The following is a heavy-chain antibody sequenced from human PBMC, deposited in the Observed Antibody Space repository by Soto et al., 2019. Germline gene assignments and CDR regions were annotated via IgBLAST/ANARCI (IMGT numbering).Heavy chain of an antibody. CDR2: ISAYNGNT. CDR3: ASVVAATSHFDY. V-gene: IGHV1-18*01. J-gene: IGHJ4*02. CDR1: GYTFTSYG. D-gene: IGHD2-15*01. Sequence: ASVKVSCKASGYTFTSYGISWVRQAPGQGLEWMGWISAYNGNTNYAQKLQGRVTMTTDTSTSTAYMELRSLRSDDTAVYYCASVVAATSHFDYWVQGTLVTVSS.